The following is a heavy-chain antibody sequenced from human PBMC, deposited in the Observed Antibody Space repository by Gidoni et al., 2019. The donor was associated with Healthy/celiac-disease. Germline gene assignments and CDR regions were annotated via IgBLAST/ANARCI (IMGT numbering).Heavy chain of an antibody. CDR2: IFSNDEK. CDR3: ARTVDIVATIPVGYFDL. Sequence: QVTLKESGPVLVKPTETLTLPCTVSGFSLSNASMGVSWFRQPPGKALEWLAHIFSNDEKAYSNSLKSRLTISKETSKSQVVLTMTNMDPVDTATYYCARTVDIVATIPVGYFDLWGRGTLVTVSS. V-gene: IGHV2-26*01. D-gene: IGHD5-12*01. J-gene: IGHJ2*01. CDR1: GFSLSNASMG.